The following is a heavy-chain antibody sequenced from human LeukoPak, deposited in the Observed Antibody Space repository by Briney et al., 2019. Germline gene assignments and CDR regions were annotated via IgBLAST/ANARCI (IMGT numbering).Heavy chain of an antibody. V-gene: IGHV4-31*03. J-gene: IGHJ4*02. CDR3: ARSSDYGDYD. Sequence: PSETLSLTCTVSGGSVNSGGYYCTWIRQHPGKGLEWLGYIYYSGRTYYNPSLKSRITVSLDTSKNQFSLNLTSVSAADTAFYFSARSSDYGDYDWGQGTLITVSS. CDR1: GGSVNSGGYY. CDR2: IYYSGRT. D-gene: IGHD4-17*01.